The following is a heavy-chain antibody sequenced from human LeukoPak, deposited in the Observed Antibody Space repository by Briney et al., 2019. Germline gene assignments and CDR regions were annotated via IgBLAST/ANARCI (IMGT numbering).Heavy chain of an antibody. CDR2: IYYSGST. J-gene: IGHJ4*02. CDR1: GGSISSDY. D-gene: IGHD4-23*01. CDR3: ARDPEGYGGNSGS. Sequence: SETLSLTCTVSGGSISSDYWSWIRQPPGKGLEWIGYIYYSGSTSYNPSLKSRVTISVDTSKNQFSLKLSSVTAADTAVYYCARDPEGYGGNSGSWGQGTLVTVSS. V-gene: IGHV4-59*01.